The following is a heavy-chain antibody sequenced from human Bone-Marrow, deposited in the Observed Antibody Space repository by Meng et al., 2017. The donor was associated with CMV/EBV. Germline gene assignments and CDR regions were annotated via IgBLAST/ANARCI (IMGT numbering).Heavy chain of an antibody. Sequence: SETLSLTCAVYGGSFSGYYWSWIRQPPGKGLEWIGEINHSGSTKYNPSPKSRVTISVDTSKNQFSLKLSSVTAADTAVYYCGRGRTGRYQRRYHPPRLDPWGQGTLVTISS. CDR1: GGSFSGYY. D-gene: IGHD2-2*01. J-gene: IGHJ5*02. V-gene: IGHV4-34*01. CDR3: GRGRTGRYQRRYHPPRLDP. CDR2: INHSGST.